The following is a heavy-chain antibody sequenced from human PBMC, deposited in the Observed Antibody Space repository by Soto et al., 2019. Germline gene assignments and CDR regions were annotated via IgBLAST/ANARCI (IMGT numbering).Heavy chain of an antibody. Sequence: ASVKVSCKASGGTFSSYAISWVRQAPGQGLEWMGGIIPIFGTANYAQKFQGRVTITADESTSTAYMELSSLRSEDTAVYYCARDGTIFGNFYFDYWGQGTLVTVSS. J-gene: IGHJ4*02. CDR1: GGTFSSYA. CDR2: IIPIFGTA. D-gene: IGHD3-3*01. CDR3: ARDGTIFGNFYFDY. V-gene: IGHV1-69*13.